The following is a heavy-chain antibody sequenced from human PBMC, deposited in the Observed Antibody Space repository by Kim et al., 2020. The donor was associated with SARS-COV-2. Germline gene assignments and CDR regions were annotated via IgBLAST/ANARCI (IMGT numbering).Heavy chain of an antibody. CDR2: K. D-gene: IGHD6-19*01. Sequence: KYYANSITGRITICRGRSRNTLYLRMNSRRAGDTAVYYCARGIAVRNFDYWGQGNLVTVSS. CDR3: ARGIAVRNFDY. J-gene: IGHJ4*02. V-gene: IGHV3-30*01.